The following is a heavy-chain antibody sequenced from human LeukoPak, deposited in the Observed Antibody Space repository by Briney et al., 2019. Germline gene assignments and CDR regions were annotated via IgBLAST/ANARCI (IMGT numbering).Heavy chain of an antibody. CDR1: GFTFSSHV. Sequence: GGSLRLSCAASGFTFSSHVMSWVRQPPGKGLEWVSTISGGGDSTYYADSVKGRFSISRDNSKNTLYLQMNSLRAEDTAVYYCAKRECYYGSGSSYYFDSWGQGTLVTVSS. CDR3: AKRECYYGSGSSYYFDS. J-gene: IGHJ4*02. CDR2: ISGGGDST. V-gene: IGHV3-23*01. D-gene: IGHD3-10*01.